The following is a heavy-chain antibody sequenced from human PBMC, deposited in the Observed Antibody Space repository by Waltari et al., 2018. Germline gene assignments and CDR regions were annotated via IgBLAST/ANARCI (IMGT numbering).Heavy chain of an antibody. Sequence: EVQLVESGGGLVQPGGSLRLSCEASGCIFSTYWMHWVRQGQGKERVWVARIDNGDGSGTSYADSVKGRLTISRDNDKNMLYLQMISLRAEDTGVYYCARDHYYSKDVWGTGTTVTVSS. CDR3: ARDHYYSKDV. J-gene: IGHJ6*04. CDR2: IDNGDGSGT. CDR1: GCIFSTYW. V-gene: IGHV3-74*01.